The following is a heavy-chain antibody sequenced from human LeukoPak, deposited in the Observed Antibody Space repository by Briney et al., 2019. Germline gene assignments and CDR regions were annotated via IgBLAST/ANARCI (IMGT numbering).Heavy chain of an antibody. D-gene: IGHD1-26*01. CDR1: GGSLSSGGYY. Sequence: SETLSLTCTVSGGSLSSGGYYWSWIRQHPGKGLEWIGYIYCSGSTNYNPSLKSRVTISVDTSKNQFSLKLSSVTAADTAVYYCARGPEGGSYGSEDYWGQGTLVTVSS. CDR3: ARGPEGGSYGSEDY. V-gene: IGHV4-61*08. CDR2: IYCSGST. J-gene: IGHJ4*02.